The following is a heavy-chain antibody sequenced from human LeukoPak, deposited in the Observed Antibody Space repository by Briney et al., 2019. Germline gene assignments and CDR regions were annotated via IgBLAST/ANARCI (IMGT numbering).Heavy chain of an antibody. V-gene: IGHV3-23*01. Sequence: PGGFLRLSCAASGFTFSTYAMSWVRQAPGEGLEWVSAISSSGGSTYNADSVKGRFTISRDNSKSTLYLQMNSLRAEDTAVYYCAKGSGSSIAAAGTVDYWGQGTLVTVSS. D-gene: IGHD6-13*01. CDR1: GFTFSTYA. J-gene: IGHJ4*02. CDR2: ISSSGGST. CDR3: AKGSGSSIAAAGTVDY.